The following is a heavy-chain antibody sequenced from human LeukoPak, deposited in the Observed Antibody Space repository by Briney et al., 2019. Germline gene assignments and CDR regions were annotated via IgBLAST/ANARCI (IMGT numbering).Heavy chain of an antibody. V-gene: IGHV3-48*01. CDR3: ARDPMTLVTSRSAVDGNPPEY. CDR2: ISSSSSTI. Sequence: GGSLRLSCAASGFIFSDYAMNWVRQAPGKGLEWVSYISSSSSTIYYAESVRGRFTISRDNVQSSVYLQMNSLRVEDTAVYYCARDPMTLVTSRSAVDGNPPEYWGLGTLVTVSS. D-gene: IGHD4-17*01. CDR1: GFIFSDYA. J-gene: IGHJ4*02.